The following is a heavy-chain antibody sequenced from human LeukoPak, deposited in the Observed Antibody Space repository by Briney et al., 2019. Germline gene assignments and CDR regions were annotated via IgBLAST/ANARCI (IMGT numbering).Heavy chain of an antibody. J-gene: IGHJ4*02. Sequence: PGGSLRLSCAASIFMFSIYAMSWVRQAPGKGLGRVAVIWYDGIKKYYEDSVKGRFTISRDNSKSTLYLQMNSMRAEDTAVYYCAKDRNSGRCDYWGQGTLVTVSS. CDR2: IWYDGIKK. CDR3: AKDRNSGRCDY. CDR1: IFMFSIYA. D-gene: IGHD2-15*01. V-gene: IGHV3-33*06.